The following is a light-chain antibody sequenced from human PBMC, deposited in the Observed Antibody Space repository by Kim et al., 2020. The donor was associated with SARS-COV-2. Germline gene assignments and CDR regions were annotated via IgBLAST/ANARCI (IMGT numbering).Light chain of an antibody. CDR3: NSRDSNNNVL. V-gene: IGLV3-19*01. Sequence: VALGQTVRFTCQGDSLRSYYATWYKQKPGQSPILVIYGKNNRPSGSPDRFSGSSSGNTASLTITGTQAGDEADYYCNSRDSNNNVLFGGGTQLTVL. CDR1: SLRSYY. J-gene: IGLJ2*01. CDR2: GKN.